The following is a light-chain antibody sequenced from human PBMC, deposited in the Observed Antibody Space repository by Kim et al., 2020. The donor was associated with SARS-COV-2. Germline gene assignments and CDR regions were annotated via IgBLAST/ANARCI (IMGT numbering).Light chain of an antibody. V-gene: IGKV3-15*01. CDR3: QQYDNWPPYT. CDR2: GAS. Sequence: EVVMTQSPAALSVSPGERATLSCRASQSVNTNLAWYQQQPGQAPRLLIYGASTRATDIPARFSGSGSGTEFTLIISSLQSEDIAVYYCQQYDNWPPYTFGQGTKLE. J-gene: IGKJ2*01. CDR1: QSVNTN.